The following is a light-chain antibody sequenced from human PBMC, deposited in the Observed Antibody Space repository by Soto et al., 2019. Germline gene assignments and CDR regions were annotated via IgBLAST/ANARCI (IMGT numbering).Light chain of an antibody. CDR2: DAS. Sequence: DIQMTQSPSTLSASVGDRVTITCRASQSISSWLAWYQQKPGKDPKLLIYDASSLESGVPSRFSGSGSGTEFALTISSLQSDDFATYYCQQYNSYPWTFGQGTKVEIK. V-gene: IGKV1-5*01. J-gene: IGKJ1*01. CDR3: QQYNSYPWT. CDR1: QSISSW.